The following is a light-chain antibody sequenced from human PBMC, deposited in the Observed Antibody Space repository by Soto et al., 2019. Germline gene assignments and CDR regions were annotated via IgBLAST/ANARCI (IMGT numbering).Light chain of an antibody. CDR3: QQSYSTTSIT. V-gene: IGKV1-39*01. CDR1: QSISSY. Sequence: DIPMTQSPSSLSASVGDRVTITCRASQSISSYLNWYQQKPGKAPKLLILAATTLQSGVPSRFSGSGSGTDFTLTISSLQPEDFATYYCQQSYSTTSITFGQGTRLEIK. CDR2: AAT. J-gene: IGKJ5*01.